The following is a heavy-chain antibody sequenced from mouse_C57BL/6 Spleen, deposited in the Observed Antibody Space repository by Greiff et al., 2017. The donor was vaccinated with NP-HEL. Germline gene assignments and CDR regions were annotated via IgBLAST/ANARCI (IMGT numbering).Heavy chain of an antibody. CDR3: ARSQFPD. CDR1: GYTFTDYY. V-gene: IGHV1-26*01. Sequence: EVQLQQSGPELVKPGASVKISCKASGYTFTDYYMNWVKQSHGKSLEWIGDINPNNGGTSYNQKFKGKATLTVDKSSSTAYMELRSLTSEDSAVYYCARSQFPDWGQGTSVTVSS. J-gene: IGHJ4*01. D-gene: IGHD6-1*01. CDR2: INPNNGGT.